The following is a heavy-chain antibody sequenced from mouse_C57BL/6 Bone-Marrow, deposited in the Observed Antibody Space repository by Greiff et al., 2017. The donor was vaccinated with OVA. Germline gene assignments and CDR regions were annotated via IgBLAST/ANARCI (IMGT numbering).Heavy chain of an antibody. D-gene: IGHD1-1*01. V-gene: IGHV1-69*01. Sequence: QVQLQQPGAELVMPGASVKLSCKASGYTFTSYWMHWVKRRPGQGLEWIGEIDPSDSYTNYNQKFKGKSTLTVDKSSSTAYMQLSSLTSEDSAVYYCARETTVVAYWYFDVWGTGTTVTVSS. CDR3: ARETTVVAYWYFDV. J-gene: IGHJ1*03. CDR1: GYTFTSYW. CDR2: IDPSDSYT.